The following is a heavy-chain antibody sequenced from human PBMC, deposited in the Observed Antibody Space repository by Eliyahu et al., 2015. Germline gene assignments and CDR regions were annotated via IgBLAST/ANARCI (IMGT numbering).Heavy chain of an antibody. CDR1: GFTFSSYA. V-gene: IGHV3-23*01. CDR2: ISGCGGRT. D-gene: IGHD2-2*01. J-gene: IGHJ4*02. CDR3: AKVSIVVVPAAIEPSAY. Sequence: EVQLLESGGGLVQPGGSLRLSCAASGFTFSSYAMGXVRQAPGKGLEGVSGISGCGGRTYYADSVKGRFTISRDNSKNTLYLQMNSLRAEDTAVYYCAKVSIVVVPAAIEPSAYWGQGTLVTVSS.